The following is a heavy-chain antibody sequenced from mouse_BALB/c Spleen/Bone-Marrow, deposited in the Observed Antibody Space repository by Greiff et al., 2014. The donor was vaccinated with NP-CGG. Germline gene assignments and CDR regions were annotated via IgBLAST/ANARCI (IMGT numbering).Heavy chain of an antibody. CDR3: VRHKNYYAMDY. Sequence: EVKLVESGGGLVKPGGSLKLSCAASGFAFSRYDMSWVRQTPEKRLEWVAYITNGGDYTYYPDTVKGRFTISRDNAKNTLYLQMSSLKSEDTAMYYCVRHKNYYAMDYWGQGTSVTVSS. J-gene: IGHJ4*01. CDR1: GFAFSRYD. CDR2: ITNGGDYT. V-gene: IGHV5-12-1*01.